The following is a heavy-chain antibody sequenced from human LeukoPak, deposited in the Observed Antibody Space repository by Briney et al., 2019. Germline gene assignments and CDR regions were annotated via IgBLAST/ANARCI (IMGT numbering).Heavy chain of an antibody. J-gene: IGHJ4*02. D-gene: IGHD5-18*01. CDR1: GFTFSSYG. CDR3: AKDAPGYSYGKDY. Sequence: GRSLRLSCAASGFTFSSYGMHWVRQAPGKGLEWVAVISYDGSNKYYADSVKGRFTISRDNSKNTLYLQMNSLRAEDTAVYYCAKDAPGYSYGKDYWGQGTLVTVSS. CDR2: ISYDGSNK. V-gene: IGHV3-30*18.